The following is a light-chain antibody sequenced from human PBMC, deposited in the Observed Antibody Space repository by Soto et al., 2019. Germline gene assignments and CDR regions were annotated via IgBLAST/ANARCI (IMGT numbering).Light chain of an antibody. V-gene: IGLV1-47*01. CDR1: SSNIGSNY. Sequence: QSVLTQPPSASGTPGQRVTISCSGSSSNIGSNYVYWYQQLPGTAPKLLIYRNNQRPSGVPDRFSGSKSGTSASLAISGLPFEGGADYYRGAWDDRLRGWVFGGGTQVTV. CDR2: RNN. CDR3: GAWDDRLRGWV. J-gene: IGLJ3*02.